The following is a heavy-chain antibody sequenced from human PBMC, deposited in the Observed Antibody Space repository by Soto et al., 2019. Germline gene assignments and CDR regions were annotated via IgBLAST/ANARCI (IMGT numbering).Heavy chain of an antibody. CDR2: ISYDGSNK. J-gene: IGHJ6*02. V-gene: IGHV3-30-3*01. CDR1: GFTFSSYA. Sequence: QVQLVESGGGVVQPGRSLRLSCAASGFTFSSYAMHWVRQAPGKGLEWVAVISYDGSNKYYADSVQGRFTISRDNTKNTQYQKMNRRGAEDTAVYYCARDYYRFNSGYGFSMDVWGQGTTVTVSS. CDR3: ARDYYRFNSGYGFSMDV. D-gene: IGHD5-12*01.